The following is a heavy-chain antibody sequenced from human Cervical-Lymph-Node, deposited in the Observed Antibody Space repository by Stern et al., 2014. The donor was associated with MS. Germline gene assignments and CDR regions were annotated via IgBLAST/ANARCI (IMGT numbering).Heavy chain of an antibody. Sequence: VQLVQSGPEVKRPGESLKLSCQASGNTFTSYWIGSMRQMPGQGRGWIGIIFPGGSDIRYSPSFQGQVPIAADKSSSTAYLQWNNLKASDTAIYYCARQRYFDYWGQGTLVTVSS. CDR1: GNTFTSYW. CDR2: IFPGGSDI. CDR3: ARQRYFDY. J-gene: IGHJ4*02. V-gene: IGHV5-51*01.